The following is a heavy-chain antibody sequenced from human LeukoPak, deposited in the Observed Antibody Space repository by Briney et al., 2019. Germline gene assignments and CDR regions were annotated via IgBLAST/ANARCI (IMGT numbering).Heavy chain of an antibody. D-gene: IGHD3-9*01. Sequence: SGGPLRLSCAASGFTFSDYYMSWLRQAPGKGLQGVSYISSSGSTIYYADSVKGRFTISSDNAKNSLYLQMNSLRAEATAVYYCARDPSPTYYDILTGYHRYYYYGMDVWGQGTTVTVSS. CDR2: ISSSGSTI. V-gene: IGHV3-11*01. CDR3: ARDPSPTYYDILTGYHRYYYYGMDV. CDR1: GFTFSDYY. J-gene: IGHJ6*02.